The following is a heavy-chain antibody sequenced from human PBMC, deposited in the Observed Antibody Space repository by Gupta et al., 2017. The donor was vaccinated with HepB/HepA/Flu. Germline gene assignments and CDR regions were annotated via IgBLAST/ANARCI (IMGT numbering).Heavy chain of an antibody. CDR3: ARGVAYSYGPPVYYYYYMDV. Sequence: IGYIYYSGSTNYNPSLKSRVTISVDTSKNQFSLKLSSVTAADTAVYYCARGVAYSYGPPVYYYYYMDVWGKGTTVTVSS. CDR2: IYYSGST. J-gene: IGHJ6*03. D-gene: IGHD5-18*01. V-gene: IGHV4-59*09.